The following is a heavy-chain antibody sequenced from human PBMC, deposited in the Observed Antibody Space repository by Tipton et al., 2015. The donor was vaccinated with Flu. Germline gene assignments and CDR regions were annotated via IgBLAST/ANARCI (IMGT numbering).Heavy chain of an antibody. D-gene: IGHD4-17*01. Sequence: TLSLTCTVSGGSIGSGSYYWSWIRQPAGKGLEWIGRIYTSGSTNYNPSLKSRVTISVDTSKNQFSLKLSFVTAADTAVYYCASRLNGDVDYWGQGTLVTVSS. J-gene: IGHJ4*02. CDR3: ASRLNGDVDY. CDR1: GGSIGSGSYY. CDR2: IYTSGST. V-gene: IGHV4-61*02.